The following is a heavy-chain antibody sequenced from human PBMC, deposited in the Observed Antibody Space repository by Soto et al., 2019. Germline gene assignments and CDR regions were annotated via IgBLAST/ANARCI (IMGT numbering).Heavy chain of an antibody. J-gene: IGHJ6*03. CDR3: ASALTENYYYYYMAV. V-gene: IGHV4-59*01. CDR1: GGSISSYY. CDR2: IYYSGST. Sequence: SETLSLTCTVSGGSISSYYWSWILQPPGKGLEWIGYIYYSGSTNYNPSLKSRVTISVDTSKNQFSLKLSSVTAADTAVYYCASALTENYYYYYMAVRGKGTTVTVSS. D-gene: IGHD1-20*01.